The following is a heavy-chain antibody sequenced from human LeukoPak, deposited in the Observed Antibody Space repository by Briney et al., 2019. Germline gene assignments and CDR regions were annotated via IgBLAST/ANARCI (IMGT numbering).Heavy chain of an antibody. Sequence: ASVKVSCKSSGHTFTDYYIRWVRQAPGQGLEWMGWIHPNTGDTNYAQQFQGRVTVTRDTSISTAYVELSRLTSDDTAVYYCASYAWGYNRMRVWGQGTLVTVSS. J-gene: IGHJ4*02. CDR1: GHTFTDYY. V-gene: IGHV1-2*02. CDR3: ASYAWGYNRMRV. D-gene: IGHD3-16*01. CDR2: IHPNTGDT.